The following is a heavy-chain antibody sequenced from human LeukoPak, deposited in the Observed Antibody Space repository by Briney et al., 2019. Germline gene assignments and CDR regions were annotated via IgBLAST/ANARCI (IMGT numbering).Heavy chain of an antibody. CDR3: ARTTDYARAFDI. V-gene: IGHV4-59*01. D-gene: IGHD4-17*01. CDR2: IYYSGST. Sequence: SETLSLTCTVSGGSISSYYWGWIRQPPGKGLEWIGYIYYSGSTNYNPSLKSRVTISVDTSKNQFSLKLSSVTAADTAVYYCARTTDYARAFDIWGQGTMVTVSS. CDR1: GGSISSYY. J-gene: IGHJ3*02.